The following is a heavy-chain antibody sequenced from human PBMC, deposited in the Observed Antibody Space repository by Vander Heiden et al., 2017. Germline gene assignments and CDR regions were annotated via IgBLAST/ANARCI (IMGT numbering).Heavy chain of an antibody. V-gene: IGHV3-23*01. CDR2: ISGSGVST. J-gene: IGHJ4*02. Sequence: EVQLLESGGGLVQPGGSLRLSCAASGFTFSDYAMSWVRQAPGKGLKWVSRISGSGVSTYYTESVRGRFTISRDNSKNTLYLQMNSLRAEDTAVYYCAKGEAGDYWGQGTLVTVSS. CDR3: AKGEAGDY. CDR1: GFTFSDYA.